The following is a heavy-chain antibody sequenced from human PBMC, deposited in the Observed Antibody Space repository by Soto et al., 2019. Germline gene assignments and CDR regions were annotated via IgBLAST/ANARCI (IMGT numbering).Heavy chain of an antibody. CDR2: IIPIFGTA. V-gene: IGHV1-69*13. CDR1: GGTFSSYA. CDR3: ARARAYYDSSGLDRAFDI. D-gene: IGHD3-22*01. Sequence: SVKVSCKASGGTFSSYAISWVRQAPGQGLEWMGGIIPIFGTANYAQKFQGRVTITADESTSTAYMELSSLRSEDTAVYYCARARAYYDSSGLDRAFDIWGQGTMVTGSS. J-gene: IGHJ3*02.